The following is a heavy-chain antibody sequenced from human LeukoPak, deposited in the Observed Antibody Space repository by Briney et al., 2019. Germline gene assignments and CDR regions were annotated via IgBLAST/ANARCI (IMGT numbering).Heavy chain of an antibody. CDR2: IYHSGST. CDR3: ARTQYSSSWSRDY. J-gene: IGHJ4*02. Sequence: NPSETLSLTCTVSGGSISSGGYYWSWIRQPPGKGLEWIGYIYHSGSTYYNPSLKSRVTISVDRSKNQFSLKLSSVTAADTAVYYCARTQYSSSWSRDYWGQGTLVTVSS. V-gene: IGHV4-30-2*01. CDR1: GGSISSGGYY. D-gene: IGHD6-13*01.